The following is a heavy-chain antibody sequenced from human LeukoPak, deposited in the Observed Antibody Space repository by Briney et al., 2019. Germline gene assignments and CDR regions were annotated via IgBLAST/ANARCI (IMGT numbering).Heavy chain of an antibody. J-gene: IGHJ4*02. CDR1: GGSISSSSYY. Sequence: SETLSLTCTVSGGSISSSSYYWGWIRQPPGKGLEWIGSIYYSGSTYYNPSLKSRVTISVDTSKNQFSLKLSSVTAADTAVYYCARAGGRDDYWGQGTLVTVSS. CDR2: IYYSGST. V-gene: IGHV4-39*07. CDR3: ARAGGRDDY.